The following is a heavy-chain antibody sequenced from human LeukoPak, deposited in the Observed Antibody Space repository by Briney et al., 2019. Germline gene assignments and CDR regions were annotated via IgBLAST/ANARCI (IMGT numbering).Heavy chain of an antibody. J-gene: IGHJ5*02. CDR2: INPNSGAT. CDR1: GYTFTGYY. D-gene: IGHD3-10*01. V-gene: IGHV1-2*02. Sequence: ASVKVSCKASGYTFTGYYIHWVRQAPGQGLEWKAWINPNSGATNYAQKFQGRVTMTRDTSISTAYMELSRLTSDDTAVYFCARGRFGEWDNWFDPWGQGTLVTVSS. CDR3: ARGRFGEWDNWFDP.